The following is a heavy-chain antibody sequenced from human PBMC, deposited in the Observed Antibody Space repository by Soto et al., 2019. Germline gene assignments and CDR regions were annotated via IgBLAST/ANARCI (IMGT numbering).Heavy chain of an antibody. D-gene: IGHD6-13*01. CDR3: ARDLPSSSSSWYEWFDP. J-gene: IGHJ5*02. V-gene: IGHV1-2*02. CDR1: GYTFTGFY. Sequence: QVQLVQSGAEVKKPGASVKVSCKASGYTFTGFYMHWVRQAPGQGLEWMGWINPNSGGTNYAQKFQGRVIMTKDTHISTAYQELSRLRSDDTAVYYCARDLPSSSSSWYEWFDPWGQGNLVTGSS. CDR2: INPNSGGT.